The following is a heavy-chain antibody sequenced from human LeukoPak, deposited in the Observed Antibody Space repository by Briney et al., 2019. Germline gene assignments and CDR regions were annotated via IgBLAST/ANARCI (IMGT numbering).Heavy chain of an antibody. D-gene: IGHD5-18*01. V-gene: IGHV1-2*02. CDR3: ARGGALYSYGEGSNPPGV. Sequence: ASVKVSCKASGYTFTGYYMHWVRQAPGQGLEWMGWINPNSGGTNYAQKFQGRVTMTRDTSISTAYMELSRLRSDDTAVYYCARGGALYSYGEGSNPPGVWGQGTTVTVSS. CDR2: INPNSGGT. J-gene: IGHJ6*02. CDR1: GYTFTGYY.